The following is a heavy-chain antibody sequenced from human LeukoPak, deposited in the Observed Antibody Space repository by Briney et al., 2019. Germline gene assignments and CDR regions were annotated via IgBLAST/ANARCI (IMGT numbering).Heavy chain of an antibody. CDR1: GGSITTDNYY. Sequence: SETLSLTCTVSGGSITTDNYYWGWIRQPPGKGLEWVGSIYYRGNTYYSPSLKSQVTISVDTSKNQFSLQLKSVTAADTAVFYCARRSARYWIDHWGQGALVTVSS. CDR3: ARRSARYWIDH. J-gene: IGHJ4*02. V-gene: IGHV4-39*01. CDR2: IYYRGNT. D-gene: IGHD3-9*01.